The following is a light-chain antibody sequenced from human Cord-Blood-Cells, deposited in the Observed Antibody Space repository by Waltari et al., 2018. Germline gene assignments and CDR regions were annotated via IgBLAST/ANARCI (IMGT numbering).Light chain of an antibody. Sequence: QSALTQPASVSGSPGQSITISCTGTSSDVGGYNYVSWYQQHPGKAPKLIIDDVSNRPSGVSNRFSGSKSGNTASLTSSGLQAEDEADYYCSSYTSSSTYVFGTGTKVTVL. V-gene: IGLV2-14*01. J-gene: IGLJ1*01. CDR1: SSDVGGYNY. CDR2: DVS. CDR3: SSYTSSSTYV.